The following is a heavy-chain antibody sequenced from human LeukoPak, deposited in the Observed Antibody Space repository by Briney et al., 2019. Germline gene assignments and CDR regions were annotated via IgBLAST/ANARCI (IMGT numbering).Heavy chain of an antibody. J-gene: IGHJ4*02. D-gene: IGHD5-18*01. CDR1: GGSISSYY. CDR3: ARHQAMVTPYYFDY. V-gene: IGHV4-59*08. Sequence: SETLSLTSTVSGGSISSYYWSWIRQPPGKGLEWIGYIYYSGSTNYNPSLKSRVTISVDTSKNQFSLKLSSVTAADTAVYCCARHQAMVTPYYFDYWGQGTLVTVSS. CDR2: IYYSGST.